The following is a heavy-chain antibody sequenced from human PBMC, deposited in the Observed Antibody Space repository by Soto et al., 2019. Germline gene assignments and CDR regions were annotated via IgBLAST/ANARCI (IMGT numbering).Heavy chain of an antibody. J-gene: IGHJ4*02. V-gene: IGHV1-69*13. D-gene: IGHD3-9*01. CDR1: GGTFSSYA. CDR2: IIPIFGTA. Sequence: GASVKVSCKASGGTFSSYAISWVRQAPGQGLEWMGGIIPIFGTANYAQKFQGRVTITADESTSTAYMGLSSLRSEDTAVYYCARSGGKTLTGYWGPFGYWGQGTLVTVSS. CDR3: ARSGGKTLTGYWGPFGY.